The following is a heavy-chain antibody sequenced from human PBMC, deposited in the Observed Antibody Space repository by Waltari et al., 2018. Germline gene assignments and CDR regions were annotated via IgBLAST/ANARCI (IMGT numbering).Heavy chain of an antibody. CDR3: ARGSPGGWEPPYI. V-gene: IGHV4-38-2*01. CDR1: GYSIRSGYY. CDR2: IYHSGST. J-gene: IGHJ3*02. D-gene: IGHD1-26*01. Sequence: QVQLQESGPGLVKPSETLSLTCAVSGYSIRSGYYWGWIRQPPGKGLEWIGSIYHSGSTYYNPSLKSRVTISVDTSKNQFSLKLSSVTAADTAVYYCARGSPGGWEPPYIWGQGTMVTVSS.